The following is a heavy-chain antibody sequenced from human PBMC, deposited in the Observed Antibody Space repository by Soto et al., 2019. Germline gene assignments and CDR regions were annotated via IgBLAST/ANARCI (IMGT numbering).Heavy chain of an antibody. V-gene: IGHV2-70*01. CDR3: ARIGYYGSGVAYYYGMDV. J-gene: IGHJ6*02. D-gene: IGHD3-10*01. Sequence: GPTLVNPTQTLTLTCTFSGFSLSTSGMCVSWIRQPPGKALEWLALIDWDDDKYYSTSLKTRLTISKDTSKNQVVLTMTNMDPVDTATYYCARIGYYGSGVAYYYGMDVWGQGTTVTVSS. CDR2: IDWDDDK. CDR1: GFSLSTSGMC.